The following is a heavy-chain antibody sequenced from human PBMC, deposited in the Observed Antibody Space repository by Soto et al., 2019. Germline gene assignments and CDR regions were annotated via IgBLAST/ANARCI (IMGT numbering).Heavy chain of an antibody. CDR1: GYTFTSYD. V-gene: IGHV1-8*01. Sequence: QVQLVQSGAEVKKPGASVKVSCKASGYTFTSYDINWVRQATGQGLEWMGWMNPNSGNTGYAQKFQGRVTMTRNTSXXTXYXVLSSLRYEDTAVYYGARGRLEIAAAGPYYYYGMDVWGQGTTVTVSS. J-gene: IGHJ6*02. D-gene: IGHD6-13*01. CDR2: MNPNSGNT. CDR3: ARGRLEIAAAGPYYYYGMDV.